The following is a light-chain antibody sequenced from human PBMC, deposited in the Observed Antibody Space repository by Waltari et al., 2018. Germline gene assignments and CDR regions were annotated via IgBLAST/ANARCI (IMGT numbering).Light chain of an antibody. Sequence: DIQMTQSPSSLSASVGDRVTITCRASQSISTYLNCYQHRPGKAPRLLIFGASSLQIGVPSRFSGSGSGTDFTLTIDSLQPGDFATYYCQQSYSVLWTFGQGTKVDLK. J-gene: IGKJ1*01. CDR2: GAS. CDR1: QSISTY. CDR3: QQSYSVLWT. V-gene: IGKV1-39*01.